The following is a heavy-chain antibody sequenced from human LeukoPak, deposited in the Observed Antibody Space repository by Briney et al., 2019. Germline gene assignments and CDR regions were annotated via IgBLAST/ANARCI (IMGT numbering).Heavy chain of an antibody. CDR2: INWNGGST. CDR1: GFTFDDYG. D-gene: IGHD6-19*01. Sequence: GGSLRLSCAASGFTFDDYGMSWVRQAPGKGLEWVSGINWNGGSTGYADSVKGRFTISRDNAKNSLYPQMNSLRAEDTALYYCARVPSAIAVAGRLDYWGQGTLVTVSS. CDR3: ARVPSAIAVAGRLDY. V-gene: IGHV3-20*04. J-gene: IGHJ4*02.